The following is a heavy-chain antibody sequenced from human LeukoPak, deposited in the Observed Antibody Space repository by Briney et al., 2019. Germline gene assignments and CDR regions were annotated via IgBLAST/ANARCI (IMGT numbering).Heavy chain of an antibody. CDR3: ARTVGSRRDPTEFGP. V-gene: IGHV2-70*01. Sequence: SGPALVKPTQTLTLTCTFSGFSLSTSGMCVSWIRQPPGQALEWLALITWDDDKYYNTSLKTRLTISKDTSKNQVVLTMTNMDPVDTATYYCARTVGSRRDPTEFGPWDQGTLVTVSS. J-gene: IGHJ5*02. D-gene: IGHD3-10*01. CDR1: GFSLSTSGMC. CDR2: ITWDDDK.